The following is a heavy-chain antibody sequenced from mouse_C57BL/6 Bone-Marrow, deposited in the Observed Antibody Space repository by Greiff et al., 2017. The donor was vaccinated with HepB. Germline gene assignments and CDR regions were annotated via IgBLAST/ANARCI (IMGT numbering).Heavy chain of an antibody. CDR3: AREDNPYFGY. J-gene: IGHJ2*01. CDR2: IYPRSGNT. CDR1: GYTFTSYG. Sequence: QVQLKESGAELARPGASVKLSCKASGYTFTSYGISWVKQRTGQGLEWIGEIYPRSGNTYYNEKFKGKATLTADKSSSTAYMELRSLTSEDSAVYFCAREDNPYFGYWGQGTTLTVSS. D-gene: IGHD1-3*01. V-gene: IGHV1-81*01.